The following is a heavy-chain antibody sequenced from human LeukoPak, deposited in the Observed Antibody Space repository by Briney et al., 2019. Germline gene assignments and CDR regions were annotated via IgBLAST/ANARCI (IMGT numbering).Heavy chain of an antibody. CDR2: SSSSSNTI. V-gene: IGHV3-48*01. D-gene: IGHD3-10*01. Sequence: SGGSLRLSCAASGFTFSSYTMNWVRQAPGKGLEWVSYSSSSSNTIYYADSVKGRFTISRDNAKNSLYLQMNSLRAEDTAVYYCARWALYYNYYMDVWGKGTTVTVSS. J-gene: IGHJ6*03. CDR3: ARWALYYNYYMDV. CDR1: GFTFSSYT.